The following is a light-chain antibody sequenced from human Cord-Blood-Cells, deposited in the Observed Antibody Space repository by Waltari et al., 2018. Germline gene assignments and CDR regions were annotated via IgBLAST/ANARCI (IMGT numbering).Light chain of an antibody. Sequence: DIQMPQSPSSLSASVGDRVTITCRASQSISSYLNWYQQKPGKAPKLLIYAASSLQSGVPSRFSGSGSGTDFTLTISSLQPEDCATYYCQQSYSTPLTFGGGTKVEIK. J-gene: IGKJ4*01. CDR3: QQSYSTPLT. CDR2: AAS. V-gene: IGKV1-39*01. CDR1: QSISSY.